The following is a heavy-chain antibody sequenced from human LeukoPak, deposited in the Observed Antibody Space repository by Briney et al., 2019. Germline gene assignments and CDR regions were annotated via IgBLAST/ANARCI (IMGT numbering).Heavy chain of an antibody. CDR1: GGTFSSYA. CDR3: ATMGPSVLRYFDWLLAY. Sequence: GASVKVSCKASGGTFSSYAISWVRQAPGQGLEWMGGFDPEDGETIYAQKFQGRVTMTEDTSTDTAYMELSSLRSEDTAVYYCATMGPSVLRYFDWLLAYWGQGTLVTVSS. CDR2: FDPEDGET. J-gene: IGHJ4*02. V-gene: IGHV1-24*01. D-gene: IGHD3-9*01.